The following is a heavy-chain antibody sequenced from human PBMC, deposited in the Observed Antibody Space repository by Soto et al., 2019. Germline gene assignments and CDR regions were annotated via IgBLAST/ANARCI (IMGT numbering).Heavy chain of an antibody. CDR1: GGSISSSSYY. V-gene: IGHV4-39*01. CDR3: ARQVRCCHPDY. Sequence: SETLSLTCTVSGGSISSSSYYWGGIRQPPGKGLEWIGSIYYSGSTYYNPSLKSRVTISVDTSKNQFSLKLSSVTAADTAVYYCARQVRCCHPDYWGQGTLVTVSS. J-gene: IGHJ4*02. D-gene: IGHD2-15*01. CDR2: IYYSGST.